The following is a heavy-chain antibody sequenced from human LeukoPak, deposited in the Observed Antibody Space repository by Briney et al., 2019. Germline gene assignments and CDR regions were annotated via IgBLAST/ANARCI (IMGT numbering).Heavy chain of an antibody. CDR2: INPKSGGT. CDR3: ARDFWVTTVSTPDY. V-gene: IGHV1-2*02. CDR1: GYTFTGYY. J-gene: IGHJ4*02. Sequence: ASVKVSCKASGYTFTGYYMHWVRQAPGQGLEWLGWINPKSGGTNYAQKFQGRVTMTRDTSINTAYMELSRLRSDDTAVYYCARDFWVTTVSTPDYWGQGTLVTVSS. D-gene: IGHD4-11*01.